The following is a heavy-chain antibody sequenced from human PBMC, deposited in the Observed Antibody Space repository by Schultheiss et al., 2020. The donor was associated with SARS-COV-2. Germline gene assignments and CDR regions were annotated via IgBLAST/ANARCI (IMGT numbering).Heavy chain of an antibody. CDR2: IYYSGST. D-gene: IGHD6-13*01. J-gene: IGHJ4*02. CDR3: ARGRIAAAAY. V-gene: IGHV4-31*03. CDR1: GGSISSGLHY. Sequence: SETLSLTCTVSGGSISSGLHYWSWIRQHPGKGLEWIGYIYYSGSTYYNPSLKSRVTISIDTSKKQFSLNLSSVTAADTAVYYCARGRIAAAAYWGQGTLVTVSS.